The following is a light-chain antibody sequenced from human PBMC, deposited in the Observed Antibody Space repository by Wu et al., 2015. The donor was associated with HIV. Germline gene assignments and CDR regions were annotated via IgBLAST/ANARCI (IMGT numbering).Light chain of an antibody. CDR3: QQRSNWPPGT. V-gene: IGKV1-39*01. CDR2: GAS. J-gene: IGKJ1*01. CDR1: QYVNTY. Sequence: DIQMTQSPSSLSASVGDRVTITCRASQYVNTYLNWYQQKPGKAPKILIYGASILHSGVPSRFSGSGSGTDFTLTISSLEPEDFAVYYCQQRSNWPPGTFGQGTKVEIK.